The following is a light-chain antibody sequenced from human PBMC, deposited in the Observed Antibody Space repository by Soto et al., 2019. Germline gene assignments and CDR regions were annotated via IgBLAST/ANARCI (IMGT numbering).Light chain of an antibody. CDR1: QDISNH. CDR3: QQSDSLPIT. J-gene: IGKJ5*01. V-gene: IGKV1-33*01. CDR2: DAS. Sequence: DIQMTQSPSSLSASVGDRVTITCRASQDISNHLNWYQQRPGKAPKLLIYDASNLERGLPSRFSGTRSGTHFTFAITSLQPEDVATYYCQQSDSLPITFGQGTRLEI.